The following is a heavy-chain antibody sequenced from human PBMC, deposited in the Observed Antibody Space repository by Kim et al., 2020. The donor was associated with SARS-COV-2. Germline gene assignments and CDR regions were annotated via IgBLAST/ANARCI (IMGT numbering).Heavy chain of an antibody. CDR2: IYYSGST. V-gene: IGHV4-59*13. J-gene: IGHJ4*02. CDR3: ARGRGYYDSSGYYYTGYYFDY. D-gene: IGHD3-22*01. CDR1: GGSISSYY. Sequence: SETLSLTCTVSGGSISSYYWSWIRQPPGKGLEWIGYIYYSGSTNYNPSLKSRVTISVDTSKNQFSLKLSSVTAADTAVYYCARGRGYYDSSGYYYTGYYFDYWGQGTLVTVSS.